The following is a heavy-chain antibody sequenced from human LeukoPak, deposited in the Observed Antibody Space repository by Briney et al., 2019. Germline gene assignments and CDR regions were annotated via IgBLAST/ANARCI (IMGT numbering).Heavy chain of an antibody. D-gene: IGHD6-13*01. V-gene: IGHV1-2*02. CDR3: ARGGAAGIDY. CDR2: INPNSGDT. J-gene: IGHJ4*02. Sequence: ASVKVSCKASGYTFTGYYMHWVRQAPGQGLEWMGWINPNSGDTNYAQKFRGRVNMTGDTSTSTVYMELSSLRSEDTAVYYCARGGAAGIDYWGQGTLVTVSS. CDR1: GYTFTGYY.